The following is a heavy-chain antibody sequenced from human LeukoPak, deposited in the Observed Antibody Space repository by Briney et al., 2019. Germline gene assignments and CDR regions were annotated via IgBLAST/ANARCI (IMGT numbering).Heavy chain of an antibody. Sequence: ASVKVSCKASGYTFTSYDINWVRQAAGQGLEWMGWMNPNSGNTGYAQKFQGRVTMTRNTSISTAYMELSSLRSEDTAVYYCARGRPYGGNSGYWGQGTLVTVSS. V-gene: IGHV1-8*01. CDR1: GYTFTSYD. CDR3: ARGRPYGGNSGY. J-gene: IGHJ4*02. CDR2: MNPNSGNT. D-gene: IGHD4-23*01.